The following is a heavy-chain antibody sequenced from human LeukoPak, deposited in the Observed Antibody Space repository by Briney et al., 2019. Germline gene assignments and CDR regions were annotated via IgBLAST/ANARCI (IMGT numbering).Heavy chain of an antibody. CDR3: ARALFNYYYMDV. CDR1: GGSISSYY. V-gene: IGHV4-59*01. D-gene: IGHD2-21*01. CDR2: IYYSGST. J-gene: IGHJ6*03. Sequence: SETLSLTCTVSGGSISSYYWSWIRQPPGKGLEWIGYIYYSGSTNYNPSLKSRVTISVDTSKNQFSLKLSSVTAADTAVCYCARALFNYYYMDVWGKGTTVTVSS.